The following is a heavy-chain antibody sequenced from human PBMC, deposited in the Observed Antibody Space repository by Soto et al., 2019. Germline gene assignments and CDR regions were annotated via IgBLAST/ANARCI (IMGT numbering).Heavy chain of an antibody. Sequence: GGSLRLSCAASGFTFSSYSMNWVRQAPGKGLEWVSSISSSSSYIYYPDSVKGRFTISSDNAKNSLYLQMNSLRAEDTAVYYCARDHSSGWTRYWGQGTLVTVSS. V-gene: IGHV3-21*01. D-gene: IGHD6-19*01. CDR1: GFTFSSYS. CDR2: ISSSSSYI. J-gene: IGHJ4*02. CDR3: ARDHSSGWTRY.